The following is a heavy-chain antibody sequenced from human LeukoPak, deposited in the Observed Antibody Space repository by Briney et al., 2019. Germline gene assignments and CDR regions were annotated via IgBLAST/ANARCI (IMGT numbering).Heavy chain of an antibody. V-gene: IGHV4-4*02. J-gene: IGHJ4*02. Sequence: SETLSLTCAVSGGSISSSNWWSWGRQPPGKGLEWIGEIYHSGSTNYNPSLKSRVTISVDTSKNQFSLKLSSVTAADTAVYYCASGEHMYYFDYWGQGTLVTVSS. CDR2: IYHSGST. CDR1: GGSISSSNW. CDR3: ASGEHMYYFDY. D-gene: IGHD3-10*01.